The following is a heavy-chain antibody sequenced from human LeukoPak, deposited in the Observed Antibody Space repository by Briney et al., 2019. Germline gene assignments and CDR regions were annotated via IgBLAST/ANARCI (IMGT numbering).Heavy chain of an antibody. D-gene: IGHD3-22*01. J-gene: IGHJ4*02. CDR3: ARDAHYESSGYYSDN. Sequence: ASVKVSCKASGYTFTSYAMHWVRQAPGQRLEWMGWINAGNGNTKYSQKFQGRVTITRDTSASTAYMELSSLRSEDTAVYYCARDAHYESSGYYSDNWGQGTLVTVSS. CDR1: GYTFTSYA. V-gene: IGHV1-3*01. CDR2: INAGNGNT.